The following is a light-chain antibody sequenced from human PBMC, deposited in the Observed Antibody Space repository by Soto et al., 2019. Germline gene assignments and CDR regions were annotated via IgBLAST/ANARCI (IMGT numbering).Light chain of an antibody. CDR2: KVS. CDR3: MQGTHWPPT. J-gene: IGKJ1*01. V-gene: IGKV2-30*01. CDR1: QSLVYSDGNTY. Sequence: DVVMTQSPLSLPVTLGQPASISCRSSQSLVYSDGNTYLNWFQQRPGQSPRRLISKVSNRDSGVPDRFSGSGSGTDFTLKISRVEAEDVGVYYCMQGTHWPPTFGQGTKVDI.